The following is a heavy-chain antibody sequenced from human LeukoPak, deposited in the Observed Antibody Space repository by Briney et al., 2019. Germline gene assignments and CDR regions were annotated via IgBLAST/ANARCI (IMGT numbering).Heavy chain of an antibody. CDR3: VKGYCSGGSCYWFDH. CDR2: ISWDSGTR. CDR1: GFTFGDYA. V-gene: IGHV3-9*01. J-gene: IGHJ5*02. D-gene: IGHD2-15*01. Sequence: GGSLRLSCAASGFTFGDYAMHWVRQVPGEGLQWVSGISWDSGTRVYADSVKGRFTISRDNAKNSLYLQMNGLRAEDTALYYCVKGYCSGGSCYWFDHWGQGTLVTVSS.